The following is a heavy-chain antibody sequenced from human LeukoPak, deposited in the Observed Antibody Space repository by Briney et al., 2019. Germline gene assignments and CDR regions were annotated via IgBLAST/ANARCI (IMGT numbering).Heavy chain of an antibody. CDR2: INHSGST. Sequence: SETLSLTCAVFGGSFSGYYWNWIRQPPGKGLEWIGEINHSGSTNYNPSLKSRVTISVETPKNQFSLKLSSVTAADTAVYYCARGGLKFCSSTSCLEFNWFDPWGQGTLVTVSS. D-gene: IGHD2-2*01. CDR1: GGSFSGYY. J-gene: IGHJ5*02. CDR3: ARGGLKFCSSTSCLEFNWFDP. V-gene: IGHV4-34*01.